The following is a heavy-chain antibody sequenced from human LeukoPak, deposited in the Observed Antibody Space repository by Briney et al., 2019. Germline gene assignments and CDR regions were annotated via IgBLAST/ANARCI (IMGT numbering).Heavy chain of an antibody. J-gene: IGHJ4*02. V-gene: IGHV3-23*01. D-gene: IGHD3-22*01. CDR1: GFTFSYYS. Sequence: GGSLRLSCAASGFTFSYYSMSWVRQAPGKGLEWVSGITGSAGSTHYADSVKGRFTISRDNTKNTSYLQMNSLRAEDTAIYYCAKSSYLDSSGCYRGYYFDWGGRGPLATSSS. CDR3: AKSSYLDSSGCYRGYYFDW. CDR2: ITGSAGST.